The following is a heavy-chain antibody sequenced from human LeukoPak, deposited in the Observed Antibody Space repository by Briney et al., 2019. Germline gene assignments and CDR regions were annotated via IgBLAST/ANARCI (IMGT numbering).Heavy chain of an antibody. CDR2: IIPIFGTA. CDR3: ARDGNNGHRVYSSSFLFQH. J-gene: IGHJ1*01. D-gene: IGHD6-6*01. V-gene: IGHV1-69*13. Sequence: SVKVSCKASGGTFSSYAISWVRQAPGQGLEWMGGIIPIFGTANYAQKFQGRVTITADESTSTAYMELSSLRSEDTAVYYCARDGNNGHRVYSSSFLFQHWGQGTLVTVSS. CDR1: GGTFSSYA.